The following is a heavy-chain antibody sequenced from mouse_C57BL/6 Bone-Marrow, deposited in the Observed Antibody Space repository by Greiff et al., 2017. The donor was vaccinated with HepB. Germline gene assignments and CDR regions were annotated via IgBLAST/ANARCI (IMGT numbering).Heavy chain of an antibody. Sequence: VQLQQSGAELVKPGASVKMSCKASGYTFTSYWITWVKQRPGQGLEWIGDIYPGSGSTNYNEKFKSKATLTVDTSSSTSYMQLSSLTSEDSAVYCCARWEITTVGYWGQGTTLTVSS. CDR2: IYPGSGST. J-gene: IGHJ2*01. CDR3: ARWEITTVGY. V-gene: IGHV1-55*01. CDR1: GYTFTSYW. D-gene: IGHD1-1*01.